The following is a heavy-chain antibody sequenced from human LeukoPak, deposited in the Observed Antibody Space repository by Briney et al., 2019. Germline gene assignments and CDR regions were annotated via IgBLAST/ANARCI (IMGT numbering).Heavy chain of an antibody. D-gene: IGHD2-15*01. Sequence: GGSLRPSCAASGFTFSGYWMHWVRQAPGKGLAWVSRIKSDGSSTTYADSVKGRFTISRDNAKNTLYLEMNSLRAEDTAVYYCARTFAAAHIDYWGQGTLVTVSS. CDR1: GFTFSGYW. J-gene: IGHJ4*02. CDR2: IKSDGSST. V-gene: IGHV3-74*01. CDR3: ARTFAAAHIDY.